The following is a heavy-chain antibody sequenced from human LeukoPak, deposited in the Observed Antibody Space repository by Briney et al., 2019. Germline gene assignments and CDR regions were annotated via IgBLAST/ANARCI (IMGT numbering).Heavy chain of an antibody. CDR2: IYYSGST. V-gene: IGHV4-30-4*02. J-gene: IGHJ6*02. Sequence: SETLSLTCTVSGGSISSGDYYWSWIRQPPGKGLEWIGYIYYSGSTYYNPSLKGRVTISVDTSKNQFSLKLSSVTAADTAVYYCARAGPYYYYGMDVWGQGTTVTVSS. CDR3: ARAGPYYYYGMDV. CDR1: GGSISSGDYY.